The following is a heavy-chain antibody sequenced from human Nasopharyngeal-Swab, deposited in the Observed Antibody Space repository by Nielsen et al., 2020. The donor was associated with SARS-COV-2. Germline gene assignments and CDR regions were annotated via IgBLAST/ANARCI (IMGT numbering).Heavy chain of an antibody. CDR3: ARGRSRGIAARD. J-gene: IGHJ4*02. V-gene: IGHV6-1*01. D-gene: IGHD6-6*01. Sequence: SQTLSLTCAISGDSVSNDRVAWNWIRQSPSRGLEWLGRTYYRSEWYNDYAVSVKSRITIKPDPSTNQFSLKLSSVTAADTAVYYCARGRSRGIAARDWGQGTLVTVSS. CDR1: GDSVSNDRVA. CDR2: TYYRSEWYN.